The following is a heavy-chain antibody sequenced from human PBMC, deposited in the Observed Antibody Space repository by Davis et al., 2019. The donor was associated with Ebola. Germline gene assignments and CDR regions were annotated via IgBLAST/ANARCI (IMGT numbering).Heavy chain of an antibody. CDR3: ARDHFFAFDF. V-gene: IGHV3-11*04. CDR1: GFSFSAYY. CDR2: ISSTGTAI. Sequence: PGGSLRLSCAASGFSFSAYYMTWIRQAPGKGLEWVSYISSTGTAIHYADSVKGRFTVSRDNAKNSVFLQMSSLRDEDSAVYYCARDHFFAFDFWSQGVHVSVSS. J-gene: IGHJ4*02. D-gene: IGHD3/OR15-3a*01.